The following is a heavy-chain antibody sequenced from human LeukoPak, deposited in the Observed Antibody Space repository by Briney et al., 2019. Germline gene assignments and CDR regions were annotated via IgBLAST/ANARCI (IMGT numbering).Heavy chain of an antibody. CDR3: AKDDAWLRFGE. CDR1: GDSISSSY. D-gene: IGHD3-10*01. CDR2: IYSSGRT. V-gene: IGHV4-4*07. Sequence: SETLSLTCTVSGDSISSSYWSWIRQPAGKGLEWIGRIYSSGRTNYNPSLKSRVTMSVDTSKNQFSLKLNSVTAADTAVYYCAKDDAWLRFGEWSQGTLVTVSS. J-gene: IGHJ4*02.